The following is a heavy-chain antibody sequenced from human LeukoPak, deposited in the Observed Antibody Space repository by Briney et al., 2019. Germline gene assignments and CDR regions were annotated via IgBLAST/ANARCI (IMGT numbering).Heavy chain of an antibody. CDR1: GFTFSSYS. D-gene: IGHD3-9*01. CDR2: ISSSSSYI. J-gene: IGHJ4*02. Sequence: NPGGSLRLSCAASGFTFSSYSMNWVRQAPGKGLEWVSSISSSSSYIYYADSVKGRFTISRDNAKNSLYLQMNSLRAEDTAVYYCARVVFDWLFGASDYWGRGTLVTVSS. CDR3: ARVVFDWLFGASDY. V-gene: IGHV3-21*01.